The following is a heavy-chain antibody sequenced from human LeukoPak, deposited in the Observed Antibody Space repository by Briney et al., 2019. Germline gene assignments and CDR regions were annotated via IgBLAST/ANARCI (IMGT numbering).Heavy chain of an antibody. CDR3: ARYIPGSGSYYKTFFDY. Sequence: SETLSLTCTVSGGSISSSSYYWGWIRQPPGKGLEWIGSIYYSGSTYYNPSLKSRVTISVDTSKNQFSLKLSSVTAADTAVYYCARYIPGSGSYYKTFFDYWGQGTLVTVSS. CDR2: IYYSGST. CDR1: GGSISSSSYY. V-gene: IGHV4-39*07. J-gene: IGHJ4*02. D-gene: IGHD3-10*01.